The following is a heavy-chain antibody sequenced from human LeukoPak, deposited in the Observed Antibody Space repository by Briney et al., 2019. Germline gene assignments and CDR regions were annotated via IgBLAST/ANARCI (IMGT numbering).Heavy chain of an antibody. J-gene: IGHJ3*02. CDR2: IYYSGST. CDR3: AKQSGYPRRYAFDI. CDR1: GGSISSSSYY. V-gene: IGHV4-39*07. Sequence: SETLSLTCTVSGGSISSSSYYWGWIRQPPGKGLEWIGSIYYSGSTYYNPSLKSRVTISVDTSKNQFSLKLSSVTAADTAVYYCAKQSGYPRRYAFDIWGQGTMVTVSS. D-gene: IGHD3-3*01.